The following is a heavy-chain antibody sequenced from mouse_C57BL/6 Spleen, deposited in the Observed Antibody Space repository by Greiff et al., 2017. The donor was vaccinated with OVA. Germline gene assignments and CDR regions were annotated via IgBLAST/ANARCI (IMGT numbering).Heavy chain of an antibody. CDR1: GYAFSSYW. CDR3: ARRYSNDETWFAY. V-gene: IGHV1-80*01. J-gene: IGHJ3*01. D-gene: IGHD2-12*01. Sequence: QVQLQQSGAELVKPGASVKISCKASGYAFSSYWMNWVKQRPGKGLEWIGQIYPGDGDTNYNGKVKGKATLTADKSSSTAYMQLSSLTSEDSAVYYCARRYSNDETWFAYWGQGTLVTVSA. CDR2: IYPGDGDT.